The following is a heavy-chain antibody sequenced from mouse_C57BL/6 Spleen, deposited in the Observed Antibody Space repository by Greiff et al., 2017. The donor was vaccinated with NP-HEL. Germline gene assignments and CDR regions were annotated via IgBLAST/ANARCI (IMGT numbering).Heavy chain of an antibody. Sequence: EVMLVESGGGLVKPGGSLKLSCAASGFTFSSYAMSWVRQTPEKRLEWVATISDGGSYTYYPDNVKGRFTISRDNAKNNLYLQMSHLKSEDTAMYYCARDPDLLGRDMDYWGQGTSVTVAS. V-gene: IGHV5-4*01. D-gene: IGHD2-1*01. CDR1: GFTFSSYA. CDR2: ISDGGSYT. J-gene: IGHJ4*01. CDR3: ARDPDLLGRDMDY.